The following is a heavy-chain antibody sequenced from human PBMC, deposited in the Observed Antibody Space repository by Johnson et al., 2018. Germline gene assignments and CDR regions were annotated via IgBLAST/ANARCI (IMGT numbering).Heavy chain of an antibody. CDR2: ISGDVNRP. CDR3: EKDWAYFYDTSGLYYLDY. Sequence: EVQLVESGGGLVKHGGSLRLSCAASGFTSRNYAMNWVRQAPGKGLEWVAVISGDVNRPYYAASVKGRLTVSRDTSKSTVYLHMNRLRAEDTAIYYCEKDWAYFYDTSGLYYLDYWGQGTLVTVSS. CDR1: GFTSRNYA. D-gene: IGHD3-22*01. V-gene: IGHV3-23*04. J-gene: IGHJ4*02.